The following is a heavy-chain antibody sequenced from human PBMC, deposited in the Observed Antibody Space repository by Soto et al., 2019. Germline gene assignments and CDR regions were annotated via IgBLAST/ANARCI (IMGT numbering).Heavy chain of an antibody. CDR2: INPSGGST. Sequence: ASVKVSCKASGYTFTSYYMHWVRQAPGQGLEWMGIINPSGGSTSYAQKFQGRVTMTRDTSTSTVYMELSSLRSEDTAVYYCARGSGALDSSSSGLLDYGGQGTLVTVSS. J-gene: IGHJ4*02. CDR3: ARGSGALDSSSSGLLDY. CDR1: GYTFTSYY. V-gene: IGHV1-46*01. D-gene: IGHD3-10*01.